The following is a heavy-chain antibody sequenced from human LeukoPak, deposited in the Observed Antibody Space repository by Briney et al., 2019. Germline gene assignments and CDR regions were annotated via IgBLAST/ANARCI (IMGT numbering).Heavy chain of an antibody. CDR2: INHSGST. CDR3: ARETGYSSGWYQYYFDY. V-gene: IGHV4-34*01. Sequence: SSETLSLTCAVYGGSFSGYYWSWIRQPPGKGLEWIGEINHSGSTNYNPSLKSRVTMSVDTSKNQFSLKLSSVTAADTAVYYCARETGYSSGWYQYYFDYWGQGTLVTVSS. J-gene: IGHJ4*02. CDR1: GGSFSGYY. D-gene: IGHD6-19*01.